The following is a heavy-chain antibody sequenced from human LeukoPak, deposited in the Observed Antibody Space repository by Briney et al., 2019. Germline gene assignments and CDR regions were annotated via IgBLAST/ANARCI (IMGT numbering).Heavy chain of an antibody. CDR1: GCSISSSNW. D-gene: IGHD3-10*01. CDR2: IYHSGST. J-gene: IGHJ4*02. CDR3: ARDRGVIDY. Sequence: SETLSLTCAVSGCSISSSNWWRLLRQPPGKGLEWIGEIYHSGSTNYNPSLKSRVTISVDKSKNQFSLKLSSVTAAATAVYYCARDRGVIDYWGQGTLVTVSS. V-gene: IGHV4-4*02.